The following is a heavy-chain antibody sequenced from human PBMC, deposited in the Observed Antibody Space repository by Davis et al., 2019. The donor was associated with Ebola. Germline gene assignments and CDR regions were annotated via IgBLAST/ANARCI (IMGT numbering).Heavy chain of an antibody. V-gene: IGHV1-69*05. CDR3: VRGKGYDYDAFDI. Sequence: SVKVSCKASGGTFSSYAISWVRQAPGQGLEWMGGIIPIFGTANYAQNFQGRVTMTRDTSTSTFYMELRRLRNDDTAVYYCVRGKGYDYDAFDIWGQGTLVTVSS. CDR1: GGTFSSYA. J-gene: IGHJ3*02. CDR2: IIPIFGTA. D-gene: IGHD5-12*01.